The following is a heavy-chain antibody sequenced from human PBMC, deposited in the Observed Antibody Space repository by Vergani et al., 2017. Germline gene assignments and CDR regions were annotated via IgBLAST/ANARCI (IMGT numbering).Heavy chain of an antibody. CDR1: GGSISSYY. CDR3: ASLSYCSSGSCLDY. CDR2: IYYSGST. Sequence: QVQLQESGPGLVKPSETLSLTCTVSGGSISSYYWSWIRQPPGKGLEWIGYIYYSGSTNYNPSLKSRVTISVDTSKNQFSLKLSSVTAADTAVYYCASLSYCSSGSCLDYWGQGTLVTVSS. V-gene: IGHV4-59*01. J-gene: IGHJ4*02. D-gene: IGHD2-15*01.